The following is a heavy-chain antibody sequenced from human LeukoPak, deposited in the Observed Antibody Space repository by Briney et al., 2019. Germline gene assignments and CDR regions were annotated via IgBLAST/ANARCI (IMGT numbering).Heavy chain of an antibody. CDR1: GYTFTGYY. D-gene: IGHD2-2*01. CDR2: INPNSGGT. V-gene: IGHV1-2*02. Sequence: ASVKVSCKASGYTFTGYYMHWVRQALGQGLEWMGWINPNSGGTNYAQKFQGRVTMTRDTSISTAYMELSRLRSDDTAVYYCASWGYCSSTSCSSLGHYYMDVWGKGTTVTVSS. CDR3: ASWGYCSSTSCSSLGHYYMDV. J-gene: IGHJ6*03.